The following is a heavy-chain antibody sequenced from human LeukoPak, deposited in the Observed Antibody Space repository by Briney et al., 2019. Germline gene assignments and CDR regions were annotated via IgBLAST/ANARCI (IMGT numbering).Heavy chain of an antibody. D-gene: IGHD2-15*01. J-gene: IGHJ3*02. CDR1: GGSISTYY. CDR2: IYYTGST. Sequence: SETLSLTCTVSGGSISTYYWNWIRQPPGEGLEWIGYIYYTGSTKSNPSLKSRVTISLDTSKNQFYLNLSSVTAAATAVHSFAGRVVVVTANDKSDAFYMWGQ. V-gene: IGHV4-59*01. CDR3: AGRVVVVTANDKSDAFYM.